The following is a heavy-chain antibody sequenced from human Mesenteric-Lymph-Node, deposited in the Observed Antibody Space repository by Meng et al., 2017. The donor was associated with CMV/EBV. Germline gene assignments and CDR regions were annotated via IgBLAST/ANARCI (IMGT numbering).Heavy chain of an antibody. D-gene: IGHD3-3*01. V-gene: IGHV3-23*01. CDR3: AGAPSYDFWSGYYRDYYYYGMDV. CDR2: ISGGDGST. J-gene: IGHJ6*02. Sequence: ETLSLTCAASGFTFSSYGMTWVRQAPGKGLEWVSAISGGDGSTYYTDSVKGRFTISRDNSKNTLYLQMNSLRAEDTAVYYCAGAPSYDFWSGYYRDYYYYGMDVWGQGTTVTVSS. CDR1: GFTFSSYG.